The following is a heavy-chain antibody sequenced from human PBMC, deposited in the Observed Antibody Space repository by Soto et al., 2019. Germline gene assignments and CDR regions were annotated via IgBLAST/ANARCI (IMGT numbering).Heavy chain of an antibody. Sequence: GGSLRLSCAASGFTFSSYEMNWVRQAPGKGLEWVSYISSSGSTIYYADSVKGRFTISRDNAKNSLYLQMNSLRAEDTAVYYCARDHYRYYGSGSYYNYFDYWGQGTLVTVSS. CDR1: GFTFSSYE. CDR2: ISSSGSTI. D-gene: IGHD3-10*01. CDR3: ARDHYRYYGSGSYYNYFDY. V-gene: IGHV3-48*03. J-gene: IGHJ4*02.